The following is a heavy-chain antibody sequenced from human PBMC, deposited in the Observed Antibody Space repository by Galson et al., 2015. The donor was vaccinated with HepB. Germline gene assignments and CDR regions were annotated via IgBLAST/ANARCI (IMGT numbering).Heavy chain of an antibody. CDR2: IKSKIDGGTT. CDR1: GFTFSNAW. J-gene: IGHJ4*02. CDR3: ARILGSGDWFLDY. Sequence: SLRLSCAASGFTFSNAWMNWVRQAPGKGLEWVGHIKSKIDGGTTDYAAPVKGRFTISRDGSKNTLYLQMNSLKTEDTATYYCARILGSGDWFLDYWGQGTLVTVSS. D-gene: IGHD3-9*01. V-gene: IGHV3-15*01.